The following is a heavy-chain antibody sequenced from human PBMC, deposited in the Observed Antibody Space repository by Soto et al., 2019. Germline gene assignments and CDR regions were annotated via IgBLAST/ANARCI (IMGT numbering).Heavy chain of an antibody. Sequence: PGGSLRLSCAASGFTFSSYSMNWVRQAPGKGLEWVSYISSSSSTIYYADSVKGRFTISRDNAKNSLYLQMNSLRAEDTAVYYCAEGYDILTAQGWFDPWGQGTLVTVSS. V-gene: IGHV3-48*01. CDR1: GFTFSSYS. CDR3: AEGYDILTAQGWFDP. J-gene: IGHJ5*02. D-gene: IGHD3-9*01. CDR2: ISSSSSTI.